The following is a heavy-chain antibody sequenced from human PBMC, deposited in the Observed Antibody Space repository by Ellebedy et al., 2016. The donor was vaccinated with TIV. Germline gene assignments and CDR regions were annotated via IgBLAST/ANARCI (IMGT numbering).Heavy chain of an antibody. CDR2: IDSGGTT. D-gene: IGHD3-22*01. CDR1: GFTVRNNY. CDR3: AKVGRRYYESSGDP. J-gene: IGHJ5*02. Sequence: GESLKISCAASGFTVRNNYMSWVRQAPGKGLEWVSVIDSGGTTFYAESVKGRFTISRDSSQNTLYLQMNSLRAEDTAVYYCAKVGRRYYESSGDPWGQGSLVTVSS. V-gene: IGHV3-53*01.